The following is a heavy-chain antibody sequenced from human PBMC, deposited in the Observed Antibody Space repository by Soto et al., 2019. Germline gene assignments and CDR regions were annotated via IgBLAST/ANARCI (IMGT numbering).Heavy chain of an antibody. CDR1: GYTFTSYG. D-gene: IGHD2-15*01. CDR3: AREDIVVVVAATRNSPYYYYGMDV. Sequence: GASVKVSCKASGYTFTSYGISWVRQAPGQGLEWMGGIIPIFGTANYAQKFQGRVTITADESTSTAYMELSSLRSEDTAVYYCAREDIVVVVAATRNSPYYYYGMDVWGQGTTVTVSS. J-gene: IGHJ6*02. V-gene: IGHV1-69*13. CDR2: IIPIFGTA.